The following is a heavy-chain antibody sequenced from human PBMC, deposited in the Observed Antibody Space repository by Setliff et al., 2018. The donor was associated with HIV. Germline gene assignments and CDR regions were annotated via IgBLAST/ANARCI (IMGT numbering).Heavy chain of an antibody. CDR2: IYPGDSDT. CDR1: GYSFTNYW. CDR3: ARLSVVTATRIYYFDY. J-gene: IGHJ4*02. D-gene: IGHD2-21*02. Sequence: GESLTISCKGSGYSFTNYWIGWVRQMPGKGLEWMGIIYPGDSDTRYSPSFQGQVTISADKSISTAYLQWSNLKASDTAMYYCARLSVVTATRIYYFDYWGQGTLVTVSS. V-gene: IGHV5-51*01.